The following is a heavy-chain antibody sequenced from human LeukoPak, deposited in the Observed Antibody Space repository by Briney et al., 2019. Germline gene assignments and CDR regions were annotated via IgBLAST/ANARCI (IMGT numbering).Heavy chain of an antibody. CDR3: ASHGASGSYLYYFDY. Sequence: ASVKVSCKASGYTFTGYYMHWVRQAPGQGLEWMGWINPNSGGTNYAQKFQGRVTMTRDTSISTAYMELSRLRSDDTAVYFCASHGASGSYLYYFDYWGQGTLVTVSS. V-gene: IGHV1-2*02. CDR1: GYTFTGYY. CDR2: INPNSGGT. J-gene: IGHJ4*02. D-gene: IGHD1-26*01.